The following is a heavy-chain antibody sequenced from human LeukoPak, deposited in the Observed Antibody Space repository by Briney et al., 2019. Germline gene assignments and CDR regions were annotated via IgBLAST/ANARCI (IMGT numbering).Heavy chain of an antibody. Sequence: ASVKVSCKASGYTFTNYNINWVRQATGQGLEWMAWMNPKSGNTGYAQKFQGRVTITRNTSISTAYMELSSLRSDDTAVYYCARGGDSGSYIGYWGQGTLVTVSS. CDR1: GYTFTNYN. J-gene: IGHJ4*02. D-gene: IGHD1-26*01. CDR3: ARGGDSGSYIGY. CDR2: MNPKSGNT. V-gene: IGHV1-8*03.